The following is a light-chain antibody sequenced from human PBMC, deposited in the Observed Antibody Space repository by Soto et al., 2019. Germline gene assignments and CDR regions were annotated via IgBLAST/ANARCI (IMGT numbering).Light chain of an antibody. V-gene: IGLV2-8*01. CDR2: EVS. CDR1: SSDVGGYNY. J-gene: IGLJ3*02. Sequence: QSALTQPPSASGSPGQSVTISCTGTSSDVGGYNYVSWYQQHPGKAPKLMIYEVSKRPSGVPDRFSGSKSGNTASLTVSGVQAEDEADYYCSSYAGSNLGVFGGGTKLTVL. CDR3: SSYAGSNLGV.